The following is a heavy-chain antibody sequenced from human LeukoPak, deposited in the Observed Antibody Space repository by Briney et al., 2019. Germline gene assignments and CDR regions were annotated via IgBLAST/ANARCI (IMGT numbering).Heavy chain of an antibody. V-gene: IGHV3-43*02. Sequence: GGSLRLSCAASGFTFSSYEMNWVRQAPGKGLEWVSLISGDGGTTYYADSVKGRFTISRDNRKKSLYLQMNSLRTEDTALYYCAKDIGGLNYCGQGTLVTVSS. CDR3: AKDIGGLNY. CDR1: GFTFSSYE. D-gene: IGHD6-25*01. CDR2: ISGDGGTT. J-gene: IGHJ4*02.